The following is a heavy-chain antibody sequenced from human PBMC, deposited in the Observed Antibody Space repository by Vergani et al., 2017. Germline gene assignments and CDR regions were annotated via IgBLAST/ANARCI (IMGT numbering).Heavy chain of an antibody. J-gene: IGHJ1*01. Sequence: QAQLVQSGAEVKKPGASVKVSCKASGYTFTSYGISWVRQAPGQGLEWMGWISPYNSNTDYAQNFQGRVTMTTDTSTSTAYMELRSLQSDNTAVYYCARGPRGVAAPGTKYFQHWGQGTLVTVSS. CDR3: ARGPRGVAAPGTKYFQH. CDR1: GYTFTSYG. V-gene: IGHV1-18*01. CDR2: ISPYNSNT. D-gene: IGHD6-13*01.